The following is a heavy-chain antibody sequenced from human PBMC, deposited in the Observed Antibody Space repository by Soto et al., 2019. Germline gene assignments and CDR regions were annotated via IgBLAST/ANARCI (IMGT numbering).Heavy chain of an antibody. D-gene: IGHD1-26*01. V-gene: IGHV3-33*01. Sequence: PGGSLRLSCAASGFTFSSYGMHWVRQAPGKGLEWVAVIWYDGRAQYYGDSVKGRFTISRDNSKNTLYLQLNSLRAEDTAVYYCARDRGSGNYYYFDYWGQGTLVTVSS. CDR3: ARDRGSGNYYYFDY. CDR2: IWYDGRAQ. J-gene: IGHJ4*02. CDR1: GFTFSSYG.